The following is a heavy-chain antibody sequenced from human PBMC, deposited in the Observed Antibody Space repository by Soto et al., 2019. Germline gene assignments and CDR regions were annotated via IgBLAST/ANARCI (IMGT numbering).Heavy chain of an antibody. CDR3: ARGLSVGVPY. V-gene: IGHV3-74*01. CDR1: GFTFSNYW. Sequence: EVQLVESGGGLVQPGGSLRLSCAVSGFTFSNYWMHWVRQAPGKGLVWVSRINSDGSSTSYADSVKGRFTISRDNAKNTLYLEINSLGAEDTAVYYCARGLSVGVPYWGQGTLVTVSS. CDR2: INSDGSST. D-gene: IGHD2-15*01. J-gene: IGHJ4*02.